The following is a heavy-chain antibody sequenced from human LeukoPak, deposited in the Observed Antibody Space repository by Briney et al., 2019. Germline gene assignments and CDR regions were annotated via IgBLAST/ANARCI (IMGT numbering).Heavy chain of an antibody. CDR3: ARENGWLRLDY. Sequence: SETLSLTCTVSGGSNSSYYWSWIRQPPGKGLEWIGYIYYSGSTNYNPSLKSRVTISVDTSKNQFSLKLSSVTAADTAVYYCARENGWLRLDYWGQGTLVTVSS. D-gene: IGHD5-12*01. CDR2: IYYSGST. V-gene: IGHV4-59*01. CDR1: GGSNSSYY. J-gene: IGHJ4*02.